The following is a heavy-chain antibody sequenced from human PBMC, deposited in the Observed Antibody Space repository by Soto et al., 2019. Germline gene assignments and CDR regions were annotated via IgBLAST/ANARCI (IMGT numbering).Heavy chain of an antibody. CDR1: TFSMYS. J-gene: IGHJ5*02. V-gene: IGHV3-21*06. CDR3: ARDQGGSYDSWFDP. Sequence: LRLSCTFTFSMYSMNWVRQAPGKGLEWVASISSGSAYIKYAESVKGRFTISRDNAKNSLHLQMNSLRAEDTAIYHCARDQGGSYDSWFDPWGQGTLVTVSS. CDR2: ISSGSAYI. D-gene: IGHD1-26*01.